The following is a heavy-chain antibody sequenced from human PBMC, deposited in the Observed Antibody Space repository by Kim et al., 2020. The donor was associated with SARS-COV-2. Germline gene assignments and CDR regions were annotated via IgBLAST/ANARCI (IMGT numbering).Heavy chain of an antibody. CDR1: GFTFSSYA. J-gene: IGHJ6*02. CDR3: AREILDGYLPYGMDV. Sequence: GGSLRLSCAASGFTFSSYAMHWVRQAPGKGLEWVAVISYDGSNKYYADSVKGRFTISRDNSKNTLYLQMNSLRAEDTAVYYCAREILDGYLPYGMDVWGQGTTVTVSS. D-gene: IGHD5-18*01. CDR2: ISYDGSNK. V-gene: IGHV3-30*04.